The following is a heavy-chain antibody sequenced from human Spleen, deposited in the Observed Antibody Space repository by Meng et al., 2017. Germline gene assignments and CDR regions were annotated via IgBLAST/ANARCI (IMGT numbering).Heavy chain of an antibody. Sequence: GSLRLSCTVSGGSISSYYWSWIRQPAGKGLEWIGRIYTSGSTNYNPSLKSRVTISVDTSKNQFSLKLSSVTAADTAVYYCARGRFYRFDYWGQGTLVTVSS. D-gene: IGHD2/OR15-2a*01. CDR1: GGSISSYY. CDR3: ARGRFYRFDY. CDR2: IYTSGST. J-gene: IGHJ4*02. V-gene: IGHV4-4*07.